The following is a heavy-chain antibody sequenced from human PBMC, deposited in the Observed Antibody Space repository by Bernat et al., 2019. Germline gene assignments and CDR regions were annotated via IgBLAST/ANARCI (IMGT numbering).Heavy chain of an antibody. CDR1: GYTFTSYG. D-gene: IGHD2-15*01. CDR3: ARDWGGYCSGGSCYSGSGAFDI. Sequence: QVQLVQSGAEVKKPGASVKVSCKASGYTFTSYGISWVRQAPGQGLEWMGWISAYNGNTNYAQKLQGRVTMTTDTSTSTAYMELSSLRSEDTAVYYCARDWGGYCSGGSCYSGSGAFDIWGQGTMVTVSS. J-gene: IGHJ3*02. V-gene: IGHV1-18*01. CDR2: ISAYNGNT.